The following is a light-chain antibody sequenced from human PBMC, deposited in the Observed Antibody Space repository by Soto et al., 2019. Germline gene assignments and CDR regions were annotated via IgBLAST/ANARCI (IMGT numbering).Light chain of an antibody. CDR2: AAS. CDR3: QQSFSTPFT. J-gene: IGKJ2*01. CDR1: QSVSRF. V-gene: IGKV1-39*01. Sequence: DIQMTQSPASMSASVGDRVTITCRASQSVSRFLNWYQQKPGKAPKFLMYAASSLQSGVPSRFSGSGSGTDFTLTISSLQPEDFATYYCQQSFSTPFTFGQGTKLEIK.